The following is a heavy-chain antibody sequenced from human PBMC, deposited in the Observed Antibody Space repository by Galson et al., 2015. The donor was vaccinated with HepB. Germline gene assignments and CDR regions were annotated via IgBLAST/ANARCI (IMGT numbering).Heavy chain of an antibody. CDR1: GDSVSSNSAA. J-gene: IGHJ2*01. Sequence: CAISGDSVSSNSAAWNWIRQSPSRGLEWLGRTYFRSKWYDDYTISVKSRITINPDTSKNQFSLQLNSVTPEDTAVYYCSRAREGDWYFDLWGRGTLVTVSS. D-gene: IGHD1-26*01. CDR3: SRAREGDWYFDL. V-gene: IGHV6-1*01. CDR2: TYFRSKWYD.